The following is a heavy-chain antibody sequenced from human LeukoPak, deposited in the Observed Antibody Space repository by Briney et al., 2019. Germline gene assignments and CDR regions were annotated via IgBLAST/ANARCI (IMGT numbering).Heavy chain of an antibody. V-gene: IGHV1-2*02. Sequence: PGESLKISCKGSGYTFTAYYMHWVRQAPGQGLEWMGWINPNSGGTKYAQKFQGRVTMTRDTSISTAYMELSRLRSDDTAVYYCAREAGYSGYDPVDYWGQGTLVTVSS. J-gene: IGHJ4*02. CDR1: GYTFTAYY. D-gene: IGHD5-12*01. CDR3: AREAGYSGYDPVDY. CDR2: INPNSGGT.